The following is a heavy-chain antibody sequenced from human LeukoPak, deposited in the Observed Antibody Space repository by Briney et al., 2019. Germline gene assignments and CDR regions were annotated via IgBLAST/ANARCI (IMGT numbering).Heavy chain of an antibody. V-gene: IGHV3-21*01. CDR2: ISSSSSYI. D-gene: IGHD2-2*01. CDR3: ARSKGIVVVPAAMSY. Sequence: GGSLRLSCAASGLTFSSYSMNWVRQAPGKGLEWVSSISSSSSYIYYADSVKGRFTISRDNAKNSLYLQMNSLRAEDTAVYYCARSKGIVVVPAAMSYWGQGTLVTVSS. J-gene: IGHJ4*02. CDR1: GLTFSSYS.